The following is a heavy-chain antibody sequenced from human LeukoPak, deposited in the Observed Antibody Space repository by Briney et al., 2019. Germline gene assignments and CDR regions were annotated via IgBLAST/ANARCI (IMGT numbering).Heavy chain of an antibody. CDR1: GFTFSSYA. V-gene: IGHV3-30*04. CDR3: ARSAEDVVVITSVVDY. J-gene: IGHJ4*02. CDR2: ISYEGSIK. D-gene: IGHD3-22*01. Sequence: GGSLRLSCAASGFTFSSYAMHWVRQAPGMGLEWVAVISYEGSIKYYADSVKGRFTISRDNSQNTLSLQMNSLRAEDTALYYCARSAEDVVVITSVVDYWGQGTLVTVSS.